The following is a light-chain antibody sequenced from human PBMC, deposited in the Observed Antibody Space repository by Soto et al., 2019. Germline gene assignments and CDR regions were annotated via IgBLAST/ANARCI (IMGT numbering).Light chain of an antibody. Sequence: QSALTQPPSASGSPGQSVTISCTGTSSDVGAYNYVSWYQQHAGKAPKLVIYEVTKRPSGVTDRFSGSKSANTASLTVSGLQAVDDADYYCSSFASSNTWVFGGGTKLTVL. CDR1: SSDVGAYNY. J-gene: IGLJ3*02. V-gene: IGLV2-8*01. CDR3: SSFASSNTWV. CDR2: EVT.